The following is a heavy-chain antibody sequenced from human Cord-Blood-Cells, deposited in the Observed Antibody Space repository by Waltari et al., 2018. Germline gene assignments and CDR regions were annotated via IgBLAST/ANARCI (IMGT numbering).Heavy chain of an antibody. J-gene: IGHJ3*02. CDR1: GGSISSSHW. D-gene: IGHD3-22*01. Sequence: QVQLQESGPGLVKPSGTLSLTCAVSGGSISSSHWGSWVRQPPGKGVEWIGEIYHSGSTNYNPALKSRVTISVDKSKNQFSLKLSSVTAADTAVYYCASLVDYYDSSGYSDAFDIWGQGTMVTVSS. CDR2: IYHSGST. V-gene: IGHV4-4*02. CDR3: ASLVDYYDSSGYSDAFDI.